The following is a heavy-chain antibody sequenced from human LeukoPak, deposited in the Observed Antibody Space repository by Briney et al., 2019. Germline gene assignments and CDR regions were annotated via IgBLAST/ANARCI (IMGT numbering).Heavy chain of an antibody. CDR2: IKQDGSEK. CDR3: ARDPYCSSTSCYPT. J-gene: IGHJ4*02. V-gene: IGHV3-7*01. Sequence: GGSLRLSCAASGFTFSYWMSWVRQAPGKGLEWVANIKQDGSEKYYVDSVKGRFTISRDNAKNSLYLQMNSLSAEDTAVYYCARDPYCSSTSCYPTWGQGTLVTVSS. D-gene: IGHD2-2*01. CDR1: GFTFSYW.